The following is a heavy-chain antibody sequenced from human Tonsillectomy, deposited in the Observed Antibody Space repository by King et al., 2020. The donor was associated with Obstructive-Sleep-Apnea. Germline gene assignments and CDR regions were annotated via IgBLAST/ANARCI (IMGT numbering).Heavy chain of an antibody. CDR2: ISGSGASA. V-gene: IGHV3-23*04. J-gene: IGHJ4*02. CDR1: GFTFSSFA. CDR3: AKDHLNSGYPNFDY. D-gene: IGHD5-12*01. Sequence: VQLVESGGDLVQPGGSLRLSCAASGFTFSSFAMSWVRQAPGKGLEWGSTISGSGASAYYADSVKGRFTISRDNSYNTLYLQMNSLRAEDTAVYYCAKDHLNSGYPNFDYWGQGSLVTVSS.